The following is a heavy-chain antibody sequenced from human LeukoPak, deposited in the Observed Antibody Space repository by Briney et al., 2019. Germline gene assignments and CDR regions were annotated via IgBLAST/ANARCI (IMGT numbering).Heavy chain of an antibody. CDR2: IYSGGST. Sequence: GSLRLSCAASGFTVSSNYMSWVRQAPGKGLERVSVIYSGGSTYYADSVKGRFTISRDNSKNTLYLQMNSLRAEDTAVYYCARGFAYYYDSSGYYFDYWGQGTLVTVSS. CDR1: GFTVSSNY. J-gene: IGHJ4*02. CDR3: ARGFAYYYDSSGYYFDY. V-gene: IGHV3-66*01. D-gene: IGHD3-22*01.